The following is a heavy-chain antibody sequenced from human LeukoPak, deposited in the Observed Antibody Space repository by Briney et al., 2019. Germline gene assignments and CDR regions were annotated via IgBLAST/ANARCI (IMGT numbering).Heavy chain of an antibody. Sequence: KPSETLSLTCAVSGYSISSGYYWGWIRQPPGKGLDWIGSIYHSGSTYYNLSLKSRVTISVDTSKNQFSLKLSSVTAADTAVYYCASWYSGSSGFDYWGQGTLVTVSS. D-gene: IGHD1-26*01. J-gene: IGHJ4*02. V-gene: IGHV4-38-2*01. CDR2: IYHSGST. CDR3: ASWYSGSSGFDY. CDR1: GYSISSGYY.